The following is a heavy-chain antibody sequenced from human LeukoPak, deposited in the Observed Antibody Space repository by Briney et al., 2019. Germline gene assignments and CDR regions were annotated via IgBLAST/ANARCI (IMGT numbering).Heavy chain of an antibody. CDR1: GYSFTSYW. V-gene: IGHV5-51*01. Sequence: GESLKISCKGSGYSFTSYWIGWVRQMPGKGLEWMGIIYPGDSDTRYSPSFQGQVTISADKSISTAYLQWSSLKASDTAMYYCAGSRTTVGRRRAFDIWGQGTMVTVSS. CDR3: AGSRTTVGRRRAFDI. D-gene: IGHD4-23*01. CDR2: IYPGDSDT. J-gene: IGHJ3*02.